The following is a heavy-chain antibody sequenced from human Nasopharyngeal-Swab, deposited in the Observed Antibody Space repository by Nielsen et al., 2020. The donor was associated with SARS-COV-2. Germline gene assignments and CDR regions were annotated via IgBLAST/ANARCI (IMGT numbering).Heavy chain of an antibody. D-gene: IGHD3-3*01. CDR1: GGSIRNHY. V-gene: IGHV4-59*11. Sequence: SETLSLTCTVCGGSIRNHYWSWIRQPPGKGLEWIGYIYYTGSTYYSPSLKSPVTISVDTPKNQFPLKLTSVTAADTAIYYCARNLLPESRVERYQKRTWYFDLCGRGTLVTVSS. CDR3: ARNLLPESRVERYQKRTWYFDL. J-gene: IGHJ2*01. CDR2: IYYTGST.